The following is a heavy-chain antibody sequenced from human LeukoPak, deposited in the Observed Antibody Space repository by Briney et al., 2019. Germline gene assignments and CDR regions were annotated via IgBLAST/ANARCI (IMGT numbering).Heavy chain of an antibody. Sequence: GGSLRLSCAASGFTFSAYWMSWARQAPGKGLEWVALISYDGSNEYCADSVKGRFTISRDNSKNTVYLQMNSLTTEDTAVYYCAKGTIAAADYYFDYWGQGTLVTVSS. J-gene: IGHJ4*02. CDR2: ISYDGSNE. CDR3: AKGTIAAADYYFDY. D-gene: IGHD6-13*01. V-gene: IGHV3-30*18. CDR1: GFTFSAYW.